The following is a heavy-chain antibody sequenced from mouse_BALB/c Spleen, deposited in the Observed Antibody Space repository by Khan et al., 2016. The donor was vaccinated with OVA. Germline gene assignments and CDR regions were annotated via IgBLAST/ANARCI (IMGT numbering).Heavy chain of an antibody. V-gene: IGHV3-2*02. CDR3: ARSVTITTVVATDFDY. Sequence: QLEEPGPGLVKPSQSLSLTCTVTGYSITSDYAWNWIRQFPGNKLEWMGYISHSGRTSYNPSLKSRISITRDTSKHQFFLQLNSVTTEDTATYYCARSVTITTVVATDFDYWGQGTTLSVSS. CDR1: GYSITSDYA. CDR2: ISHSGRT. D-gene: IGHD1-1*01. J-gene: IGHJ2*01.